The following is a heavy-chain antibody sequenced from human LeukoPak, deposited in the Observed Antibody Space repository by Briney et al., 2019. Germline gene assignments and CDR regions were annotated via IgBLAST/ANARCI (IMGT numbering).Heavy chain of an antibody. CDR3: ARGIYYDSRGSPNY. CDR2: ISSSSGNI. D-gene: IGHD3-22*01. V-gene: IGHV3-21*01. CDR1: GFIFSSYS. J-gene: IGHJ4*02. Sequence: PGGSLRLSCAASGFIFSSYSMNWVRQAPGKGLEWVSYISSSSGNIYYADSVKGRFTISRDNAKKSLYLQMNSLRGEDTAVYYCARGIYYDSRGSPNYWGQGTLVTVSS.